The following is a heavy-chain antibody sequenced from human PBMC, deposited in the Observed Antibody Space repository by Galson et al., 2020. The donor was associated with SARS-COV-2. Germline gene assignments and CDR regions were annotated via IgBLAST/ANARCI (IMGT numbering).Heavy chain of an antibody. CDR3: ARRHYEYWSVYFAY. D-gene: IGHD3-3*01. V-gene: IGHV4-34*01. Sequence: SETLSLTCGVYGGSFGDYSGTWIRQPPGKGLEWIGEITHSGKINYNPSLKSRVTISLDTSKNQFSLKLSSVTAADTAVYYCARRHYEYWSVYFAYWGQGTLVTVSS. CDR2: ITHSGKI. CDR1: GGSFGDYS. J-gene: IGHJ4*02.